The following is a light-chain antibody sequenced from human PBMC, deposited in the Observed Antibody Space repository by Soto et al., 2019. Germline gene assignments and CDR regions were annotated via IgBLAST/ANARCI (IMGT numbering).Light chain of an antibody. CDR1: QSVLYSCNNKNY. J-gene: IGKJ4*01. Sequence: DIVMTQSPDSLAVSLGERATINCKSSQSVLYSCNNKNYLAWYQQKPGQPPKLLIYWASTRESGVPDRFSGSGSGTDFTLTISSLQAEDVAVYYCQQYYTNALTFGGGTKVGVK. CDR2: WAS. V-gene: IGKV4-1*01. CDR3: QQYYTNALT.